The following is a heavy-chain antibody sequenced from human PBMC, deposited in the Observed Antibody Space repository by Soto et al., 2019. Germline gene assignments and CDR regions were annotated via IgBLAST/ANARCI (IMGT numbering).Heavy chain of an antibody. CDR2: IYYSGST. CDR3: ARRYGSSFDY. J-gene: IGHJ4*02. D-gene: IGHD5-12*01. V-gene: IGHV4-59*08. Sequence: PSETMSLTCTLSGGSISSYYWSWIRQPPGKGLECIGNIYYSGSTNYNPSLKSRVTISVDTYKYQFSLNLSSVTAADTAVYYCARRYGSSFDYWGQGTLVTVSS. CDR1: GGSISSYY.